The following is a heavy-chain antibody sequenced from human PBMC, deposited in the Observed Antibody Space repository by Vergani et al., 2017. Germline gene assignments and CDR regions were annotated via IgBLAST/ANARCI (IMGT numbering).Heavy chain of an antibody. Sequence: QVQLQESGPGLVKPSQTLSLTCTVSGGSISSGGYYWSWVRQHPGKGLEWIGEINHSGSTNYNPSFKSRVTRSVDTSKNQFSLKLSSVTAADTAVYYCARGDSIQTGPEAIAFDYWGQGTLVTVSA. CDR1: GGSISSGGYY. V-gene: IGHV4-31*03. J-gene: IGHJ4*02. CDR3: ARGDSIQTGPEAIAFDY. D-gene: IGHD3-9*01. CDR2: INHSGST.